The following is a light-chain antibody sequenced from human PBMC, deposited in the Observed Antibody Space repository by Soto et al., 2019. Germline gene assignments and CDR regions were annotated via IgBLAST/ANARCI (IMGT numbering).Light chain of an antibody. CDR2: HAS. V-gene: IGKV1-5*01. CDR3: EEYVYYST. Sequence: DIQMTQSPSTLSASVGDRVTITCRASQSINSWLAWYQQSPGKAPKLLIYHASTLESGVLSRFSGSGSGTEFTLTISSLQPDDFATYYCEEYVYYSTFGGGTKVDIK. J-gene: IGKJ4*01. CDR1: QSINSW.